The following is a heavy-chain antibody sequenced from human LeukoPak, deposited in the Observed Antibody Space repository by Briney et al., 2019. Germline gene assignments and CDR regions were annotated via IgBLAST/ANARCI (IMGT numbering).Heavy chain of an antibody. Sequence: GGSLRLSCAASGLTFSSFGMSWVRQAPGKGLEWVSAISGSTGRTYYADSVKGRFTISRDNSKNTLYLQMNSLRAEDTAVYYCAKGYDFWSPYMDVWGKGTTVTVSS. CDR1: GLTFSSFG. CDR2: ISGSTGRT. J-gene: IGHJ6*03. V-gene: IGHV3-23*01. D-gene: IGHD3-3*01. CDR3: AKGYDFWSPYMDV.